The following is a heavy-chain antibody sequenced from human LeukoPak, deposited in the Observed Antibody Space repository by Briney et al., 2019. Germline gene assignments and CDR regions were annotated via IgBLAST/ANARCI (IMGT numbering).Heavy chain of an antibody. J-gene: IGHJ4*02. V-gene: IGHV3-30-3*01. CDR2: ISYDGSNK. D-gene: IGHD3-22*01. CDR1: GFTFSSYA. Sequence: GRSLRLSCAASGFTFSSYAMHWVRQAPGKGLEGVAVISYDGSNKYYADSVKGRFTISRDNSKNTLYLQMNSLRAEDTAVYYCARDSYYYDSSGYWDYWGQGTLVTVSS. CDR3: ARDSYYYDSSGYWDY.